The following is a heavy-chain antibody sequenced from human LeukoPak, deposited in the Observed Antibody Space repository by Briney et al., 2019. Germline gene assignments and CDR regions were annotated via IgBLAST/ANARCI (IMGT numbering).Heavy chain of an antibody. V-gene: IGHV1-2*02. Sequence: ASVKVSCKASGYTFTGYYMHWVRQAPGQGLEWMGWINPNSGGTNYAQQFQGRVTMTRDTSISTAYMGLSRLRSDDTAVYYCARGGNEVKLSEYYYYYYGMDVWGQGTTVTVSS. J-gene: IGHJ6*02. CDR1: GYTFTGYY. CDR3: ARGGNEVKLSEYYYYYYGMDV. CDR2: INPNSGGT. D-gene: IGHD1-1*01.